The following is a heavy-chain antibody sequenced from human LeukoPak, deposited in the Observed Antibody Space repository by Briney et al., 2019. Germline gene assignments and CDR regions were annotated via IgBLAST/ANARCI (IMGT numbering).Heavy chain of an antibody. CDR3: ARARYCSGGSCYPYYYYYMDV. J-gene: IGHJ6*03. V-gene: IGHV1-69*13. CDR1: GGTFSSYA. D-gene: IGHD2-15*01. CDR2: IIPIFGAA. Sequence: ASVKVSCKASGGTFSSYAISWVRQAPGQGLEWMGGIIPIFGAANYAQKFQGRVTITADESTSTAYMELSSLRSEDTAVYYCARARYCSGGSCYPYYYYYMDVWGKGTTVTVSS.